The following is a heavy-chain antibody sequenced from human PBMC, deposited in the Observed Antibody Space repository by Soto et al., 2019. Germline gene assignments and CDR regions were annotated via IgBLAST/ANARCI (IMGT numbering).Heavy chain of an antibody. D-gene: IGHD4-17*01. CDR3: ARTVKVYRGGPYYCAY. J-gene: IGHJ4*02. CDR2: IGTAGDT. CDR1: GFTFSSYD. V-gene: IGHV3-13*01. Sequence: EVQLVESGGGLVQPGGSLRLSCAASGFTFSSYDMHWVRQATGKGLEWVSAIGTAGDTYYPGSVKGRFTISREHAKNSWYLQMNSLGAGDTAVYYCARTVKVYRGGPYYCAYWGQVPLVTVSS.